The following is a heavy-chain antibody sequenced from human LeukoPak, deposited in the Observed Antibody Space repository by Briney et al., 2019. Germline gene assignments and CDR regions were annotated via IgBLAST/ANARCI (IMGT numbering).Heavy chain of an antibody. CDR2: IIPIFGTA. V-gene: IGHV1-69*05. Sequence: SVKVSCKASGGTFSSYAISWVRQAPGQGHEWMGGIIPIFGTANYAQKFQGRVTITTDESTSTAYMELSSLRSEDTAVYYCARDTGSSSWANYYYYMDVWGKGTTVTVSS. CDR3: ARDTGSSSWANYYYYMDV. CDR1: GGTFSSYA. D-gene: IGHD6-13*01. J-gene: IGHJ6*03.